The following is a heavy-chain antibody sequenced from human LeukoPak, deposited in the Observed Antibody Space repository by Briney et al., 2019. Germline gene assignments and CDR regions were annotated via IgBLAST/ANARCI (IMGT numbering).Heavy chain of an antibody. CDR1: GFIVNSYA. Sequence: GGSLTLSCAASGFIVNSYAMSWVRQAPGEGLAWVSLIYSDGVTQYADSVKGRFTISRDNSKNTLYLQMNSLRDEDTAVYFCARDRAEGKTWVEFDPWGQGTLVTVSS. J-gene: IGHJ5*02. CDR3: ARDRAEGKTWVEFDP. CDR2: IYSDGVT. V-gene: IGHV3-66*02.